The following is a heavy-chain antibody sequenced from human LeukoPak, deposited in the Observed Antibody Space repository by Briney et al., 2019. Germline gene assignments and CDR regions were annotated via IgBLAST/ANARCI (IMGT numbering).Heavy chain of an antibody. D-gene: IGHD6-13*01. V-gene: IGHV1-2*02. Sequence: ASVKVSCKASGYTFTGYYMHWVRQAPGQGLEWMGWINPNSGGTNYAQKFQGRVTMTRDTSISTAYMELSRLRSDDTAVDYFAGARRAAGSNWFAPWGQGPLVTVSS. J-gene: IGHJ5*02. CDR3: AGARRAAGSNWFAP. CDR1: GYTFTGYY. CDR2: INPNSGGT.